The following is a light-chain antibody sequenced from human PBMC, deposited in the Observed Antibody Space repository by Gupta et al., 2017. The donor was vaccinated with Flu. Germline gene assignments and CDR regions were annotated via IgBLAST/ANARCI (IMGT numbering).Light chain of an antibody. J-gene: IGKJ2*01. Sequence: DIVMTQSPDSLAVSLGERATINCKSSQSVLYSSNNKNYLAWYQQKSGQPPKLLIYWASTRESGVPDRFSRSGSGTDFTLTISSLQAEDVAVYYCQQYDSTPPTFGQGTKLEIK. V-gene: IGKV4-1*01. CDR1: QSVLYSSNNKNY. CDR2: WAS. CDR3: QQYDSTPPT.